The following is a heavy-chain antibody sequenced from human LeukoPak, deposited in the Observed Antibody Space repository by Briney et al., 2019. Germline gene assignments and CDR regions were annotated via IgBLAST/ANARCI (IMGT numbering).Heavy chain of an antibody. CDR3: AKESVEMATISAFDI. J-gene: IGHJ3*02. V-gene: IGHV3-9*01. CDR1: GFTFDDYA. Sequence: GGSLRLSCAASGFTFDDYAMHWVRQAPGKGLEWVSGISWDSGSIGYADSVKGRFTISRDNAKNSLYLQMNSLRAEDTALYYCAKESVEMATISAFDIWGQGTMVTVSS. CDR2: ISWDSGSI. D-gene: IGHD5-24*01.